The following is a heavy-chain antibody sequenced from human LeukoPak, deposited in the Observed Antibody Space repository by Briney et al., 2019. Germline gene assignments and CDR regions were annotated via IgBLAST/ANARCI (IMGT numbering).Heavy chain of an antibody. J-gene: IGHJ4*02. V-gene: IGHV5-51*01. Sequence: ETLTITCKGSGYRFTTYSIAWVRQIPGKGLEWMGIISPGDSATRYSPSFQGQGTVSVDASVGAAYLQWSRLKASDTAMYYCASPPTRECSSISCPLSYWGQGTLVTVSS. CDR3: ASPPTRECSSISCPLSY. D-gene: IGHD2-2*01. CDR2: ISPGDSAT. CDR1: GYRFTTYS.